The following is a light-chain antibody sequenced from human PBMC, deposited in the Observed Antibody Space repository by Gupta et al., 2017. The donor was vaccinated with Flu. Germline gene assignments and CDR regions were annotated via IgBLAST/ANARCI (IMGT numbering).Light chain of an antibody. Sequence: NCKSSQSVLYDSTEKDYLSWYQQKPGQPPKLLISWATTRESGVPDRFSASGSGTDFTLTIASLQAEDVAVYYCQQYYDVPFTFGGGTKVDIK. CDR1: QSVLYDSTEKDY. CDR3: QQYYDVPFT. J-gene: IGKJ4*01. CDR2: WAT. V-gene: IGKV4-1*01.